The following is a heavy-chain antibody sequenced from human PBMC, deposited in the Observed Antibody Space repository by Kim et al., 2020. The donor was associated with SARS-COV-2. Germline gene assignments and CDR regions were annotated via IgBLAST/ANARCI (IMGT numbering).Heavy chain of an antibody. CDR1: GFTFCSYA. J-gene: IGHJ6*02. CDR3: AKDPPYSYGHYYYYGMDV. Sequence: GGSLRLSCAASGFTFCSYAMSWVRQAPGKGLEWVSAISGSGGSTYYADSVKGRFTISRDNSKNTLYLQMNSLRAEGTAVYYCAKDPPYSYGHYYYYGMDVCCQGTTVTGSS. V-gene: IGHV3-23*01. CDR2: ISGSGGST. D-gene: IGHD5-18*01.